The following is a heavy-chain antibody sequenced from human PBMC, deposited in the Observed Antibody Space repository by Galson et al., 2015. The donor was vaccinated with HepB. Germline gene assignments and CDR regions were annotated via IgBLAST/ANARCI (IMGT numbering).Heavy chain of an antibody. V-gene: IGHV5-51*03. CDR1: GYSFTSFW. J-gene: IGHJ6*02. CDR3: ASSSTVTTTHYYYYGMDV. CDR2: IYPGDSDT. Sequence: QSGAEVKKPRESLKISCKGSGYSFTSFWIGWVRQMPGKGLEWMGIIYPGDSDTRYSPSFQGQVIISADKSISTAYLQWSSLKASDTAMYYCASSSTVTTTHYYYYGMDVWGQGTTVTVSS. D-gene: IGHD4-17*01.